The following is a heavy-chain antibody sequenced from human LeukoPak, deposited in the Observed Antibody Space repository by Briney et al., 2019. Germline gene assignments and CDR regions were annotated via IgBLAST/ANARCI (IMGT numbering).Heavy chain of an antibody. J-gene: IGHJ4*02. Sequence: PGGSLRLSCTASGFTFSSYGMSWVRQAPGKGLEWVSAISGSGGSTYYADSVKGRFTISRDNSKNTLYLQMNSLRAEDTAVYYCAKEGCSSTSCYELDYWGQGTLVTVSS. CDR2: ISGSGGST. V-gene: IGHV3-23*01. CDR1: GFTFSSYG. CDR3: AKEGCSSTSCYELDY. D-gene: IGHD2-2*01.